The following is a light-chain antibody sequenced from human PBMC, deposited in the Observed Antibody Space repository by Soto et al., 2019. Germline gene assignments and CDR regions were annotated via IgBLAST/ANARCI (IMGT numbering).Light chain of an antibody. CDR3: HQYGWSPQP. Sequence: EIVLTQSPGTLSLSPGERATLSCRASQSVSNYLAWYQRKPGQAPRLLIYGASSRATGIPDRFSGSGSGTDFTLTISRLEPYFFSVYYCHQYGWSPQPFAQGPKLAIK. J-gene: IGKJ1*01. V-gene: IGKV3-20*01. CDR2: GAS. CDR1: QSVSNY.